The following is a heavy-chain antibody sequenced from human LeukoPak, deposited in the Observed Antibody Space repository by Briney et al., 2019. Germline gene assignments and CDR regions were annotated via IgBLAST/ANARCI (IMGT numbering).Heavy chain of an antibody. D-gene: IGHD3-10*01. CDR3: ARRALLWFGELTRAFDI. Sequence: GGSLRLSCAASGFTFDDYGMSWVRQAPGKGLEWVSGINWNGGSTGYADSVKGRFTISRDSAKNSLYLQMNSLRAEDTALYYCARRALLWFGELTRAFDIWGQGTMVTVSS. CDR1: GFTFDDYG. J-gene: IGHJ3*02. V-gene: IGHV3-20*04. CDR2: INWNGGST.